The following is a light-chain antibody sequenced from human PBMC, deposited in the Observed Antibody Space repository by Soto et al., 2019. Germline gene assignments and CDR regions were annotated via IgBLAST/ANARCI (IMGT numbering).Light chain of an antibody. CDR2: GAS. CDR3: QQNDSTPWT. Sequence: IALSQSPGTLSLSPGERAPLSCSASQSVSSSYLTWYQQKPGQAPRLLIYGASSLATGIPDRFSGSGSGTDFTLTISSLEPEDFAVYYCQQNDSTPWTFGQGTKVDIK. V-gene: IGKV3-20*01. CDR1: QSVSSSY. J-gene: IGKJ1*01.